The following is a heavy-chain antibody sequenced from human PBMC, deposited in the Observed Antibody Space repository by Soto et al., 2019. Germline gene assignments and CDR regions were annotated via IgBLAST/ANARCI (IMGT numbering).Heavy chain of an antibody. CDR2: ISGSGGST. CDR3: AKGNWFPTDFDY. CDR1: GFTFSSYA. D-gene: IGHD1-20*01. Sequence: EVQLLETGGGLVQPGGSLRLSCAASGFTFSSYAMSWVRQAPGKGLEWVSAISGSGGSTYYADSVKGRFTISRDNSKNTLYLQMNGLRAEDTAVYYCAKGNWFPTDFDYWGQGTLVTVSS. J-gene: IGHJ4*02. V-gene: IGHV3-23*01.